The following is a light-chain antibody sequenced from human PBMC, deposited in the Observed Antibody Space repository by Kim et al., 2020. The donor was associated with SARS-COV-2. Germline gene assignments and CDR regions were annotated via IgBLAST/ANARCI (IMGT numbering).Light chain of an antibody. CDR2: DVS. Sequence: GQSITSSCTGTSSDVGGYTYVSWYQQHPGKAPKLMIYDVSNRPSGVSNRFSGSKSGNTASLTISGLQAEDEADYYCSSYTSSSTYVFGTGTKVTVL. J-gene: IGLJ1*01. CDR1: SSDVGGYTY. V-gene: IGLV2-14*03. CDR3: SSYTSSSTYV.